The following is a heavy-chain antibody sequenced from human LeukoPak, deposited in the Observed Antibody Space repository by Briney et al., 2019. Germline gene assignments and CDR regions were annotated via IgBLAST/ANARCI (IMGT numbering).Heavy chain of an antibody. D-gene: IGHD3-10*01. V-gene: IGHV3-20*04. Sequence: GGSRRLSCAASGFTFDDYGMSWVRQAPGKGLEWVSGINWNSGSTGYAESVKGRFTISRDNAKNSLYLQMNSLRAEDTALYYCARDKDGSGSYYMSGFDYWGQGTLVTVSS. CDR1: GFTFDDYG. J-gene: IGHJ4*02. CDR3: ARDKDGSGSYYMSGFDY. CDR2: INWNSGST.